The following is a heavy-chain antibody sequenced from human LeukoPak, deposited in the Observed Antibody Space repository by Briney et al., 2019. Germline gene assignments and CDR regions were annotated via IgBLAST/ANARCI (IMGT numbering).Heavy chain of an antibody. CDR1: GFTFSSYG. CDR3: AKDLRVDHQLWLDC. Sequence: PGGSLRLSCAASGFTFSSYGMHWVRQAPGKGLEWVAFIRYDGSNKYYADSVKGRFTISRDNSKNTLYLQMNSLRAEDTAVYYCAKDLRVDHQLWLDCWGQGTLVTVSS. J-gene: IGHJ5*01. CDR2: IRYDGSNK. V-gene: IGHV3-30*02. D-gene: IGHD5-18*01.